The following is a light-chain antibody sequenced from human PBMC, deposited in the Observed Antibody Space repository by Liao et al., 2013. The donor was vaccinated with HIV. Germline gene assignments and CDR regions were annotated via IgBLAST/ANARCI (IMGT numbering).Light chain of an antibody. CDR1: NIGSKS. J-gene: IGLJ2*01. CDR3: YSAADNNVV. V-gene: IGLV3-21*01. Sequence: SYELTQPPSVSVAPGKTATITCAGKNIGSKSVHWYQQRPGQAPVLVIYYDNDRPSGIPERFSGFSSGTTVTLTISGAQVEDEGDYYCYSAADNNVVFGGGTKLTVL. CDR2: YDN.